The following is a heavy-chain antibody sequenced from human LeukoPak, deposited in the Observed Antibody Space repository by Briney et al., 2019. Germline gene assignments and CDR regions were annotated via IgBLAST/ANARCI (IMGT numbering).Heavy chain of an antibody. CDR1: GFTFSSYG. J-gene: IGHJ4*02. V-gene: IGHV3-48*01. Sequence: GGSLRLSCAASGFTFSSYGMHWVRQAPGRGLEWVSYISSSSSSSSSTIYYTDSVKGRFTISRDNAKNSLYLQMNSLRAEDTAVYYCARDQGGFDYWGQGTLVTVSS. CDR2: ISSSSSSSSSTI. D-gene: IGHD1-26*01. CDR3: ARDQGGFDY.